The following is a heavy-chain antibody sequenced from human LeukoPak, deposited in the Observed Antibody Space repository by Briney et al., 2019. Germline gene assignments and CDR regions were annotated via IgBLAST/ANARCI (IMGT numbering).Heavy chain of an antibody. Sequence: PGGSLRLSCAASGFTFSSYWMSWVRQAPGKGLEWVANIKQDGSEKYYVDSVKGRFTISRDNAKNSLYLQMNSLRAEDTAVYYCARDPSYNWNPYYYYGMDVWGQGTTVTVSS. CDR3: ARDPSYNWNPYYYYGMDV. D-gene: IGHD1-20*01. CDR2: IKQDGSEK. J-gene: IGHJ6*02. V-gene: IGHV3-7*01. CDR1: GFTFSSYW.